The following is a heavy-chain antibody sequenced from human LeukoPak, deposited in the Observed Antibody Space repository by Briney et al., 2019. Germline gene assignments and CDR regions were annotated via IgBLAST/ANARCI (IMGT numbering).Heavy chain of an antibody. Sequence: ASVTVSCTASGYTFTSYGISWVRQAPGQGLEWMGWISAYNGNTNYAQKLQGRVTMTTDTSTSTAYMELRSLRSDDTAVYYCARAAADYDSSGSSCWFDPWGQGTLVTVSS. CDR3: ARAAADYDSSGSSCWFDP. CDR1: GYTFTSYG. D-gene: IGHD3-22*01. V-gene: IGHV1-18*01. CDR2: ISAYNGNT. J-gene: IGHJ5*02.